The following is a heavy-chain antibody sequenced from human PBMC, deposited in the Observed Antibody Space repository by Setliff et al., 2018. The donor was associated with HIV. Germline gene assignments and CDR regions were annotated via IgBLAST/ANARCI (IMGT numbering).Heavy chain of an antibody. D-gene: IGHD3-9*01. CDR3: ARTWGAGVTGYWFEP. Sequence: GASVKVSCKASGHTFTKFDINWVRQATGQGLEWMGWMNPNSGNTGFAQKFQGRVTMTRNTSISTAYMELRSLRSEDTAVYFCARTWGAGVTGYWFEPWGQGTRVTVSS. J-gene: IGHJ5*02. CDR2: MNPNSGNT. CDR1: GHTFTKFD. V-gene: IGHV1-8*01.